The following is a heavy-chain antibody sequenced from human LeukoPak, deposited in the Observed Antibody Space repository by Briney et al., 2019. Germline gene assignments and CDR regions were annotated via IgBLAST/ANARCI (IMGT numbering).Heavy chain of an antibody. Sequence: GGSLRLSCAASGFTFSNFWMNWVRQAPGKGLEWVSAISGSGGSTYYADSVKGRFTISRDNSKNTLYLQMNSLRAEDTAVYYCAKASSGWYVDYWGQGTLVTVSS. CDR3: AKASSGWYVDY. J-gene: IGHJ4*02. V-gene: IGHV3-23*01. CDR2: ISGSGGST. CDR1: GFTFSNFW. D-gene: IGHD6-19*01.